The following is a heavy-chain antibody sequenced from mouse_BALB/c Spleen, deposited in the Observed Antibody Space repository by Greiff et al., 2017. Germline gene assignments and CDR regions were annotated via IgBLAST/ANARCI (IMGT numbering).Heavy chain of an antibody. Sequence: QVQLQQSGAELMKPGASVKISCKATGYTFSSYWIEWVKQRPGHGLEWIGEILPGSGSTNYNEKFKGKATFTADTSSNTAYMQLSSLTSEDSAVYYCANGYDPYYYAMDYWGQGTSVTVSS. V-gene: IGHV1-9*01. CDR2: ILPGSGST. CDR1: GYTFSSYW. D-gene: IGHD2-2*01. J-gene: IGHJ4*01. CDR3: ANGYDPYYYAMDY.